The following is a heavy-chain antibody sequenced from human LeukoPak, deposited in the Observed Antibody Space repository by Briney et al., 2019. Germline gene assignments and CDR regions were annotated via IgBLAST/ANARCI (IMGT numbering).Heavy chain of an antibody. CDR1: GYTFTSYA. CDR2: IIPIFGTA. CDR3: ARDSSGYYYYYMDV. D-gene: IGHD3-10*01. J-gene: IGHJ6*03. V-gene: IGHV1-69*05. Sequence: SVKVSCKASGYTFTSYAISWVRQAPGQGLEWMGGIIPIFGTANYAQKFQGRVTITTDESTSTAYMELSGLRSEDTAVYYCARDSSGYYYYYMDVWGKGTTVTVSS.